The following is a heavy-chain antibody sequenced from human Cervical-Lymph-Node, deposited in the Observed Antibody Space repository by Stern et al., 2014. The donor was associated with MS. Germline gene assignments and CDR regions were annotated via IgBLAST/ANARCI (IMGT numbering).Heavy chain of an antibody. D-gene: IGHD3-10*01. CDR3: ARDLSGFDAFDI. J-gene: IGHJ3*02. V-gene: IGHV1-3*01. CDR2: SSAADADT. CDR1: GYSFTSYT. Sequence: QVQLVQSGAEVNQPGASVKVSCTASGYSFTSYTMNWVRQAPGQRPEWVGRSSAADADTYYSQMFQGRVNIPSDTSADTAYMELGSLTSEDTAVYYCARDLSGFDAFDIWGQGTLVTVSS.